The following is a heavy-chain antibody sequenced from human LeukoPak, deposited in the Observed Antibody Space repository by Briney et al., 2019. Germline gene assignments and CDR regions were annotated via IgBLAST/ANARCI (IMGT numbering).Heavy chain of an antibody. CDR2: INSHADST. J-gene: IGHJ6*03. CDR3: VQEAGLRDAHRFYYYYHMAI. Sequence: PGASLRLSCAASGFTFAIFTINWVRQAPGQGLEWISSINSHADSTDYAEPVQGRFVISRDEGRNVVYLKMNSLRADDTGLYYCVQEAGLRDAHRFYYYYHMAIWGKGTTVTVSS. D-gene: IGHD2-2*01. CDR1: GFTFAIFT. V-gene: IGHV3-23*01.